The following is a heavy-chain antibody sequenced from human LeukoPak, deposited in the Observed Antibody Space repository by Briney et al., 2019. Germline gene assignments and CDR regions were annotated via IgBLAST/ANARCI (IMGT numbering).Heavy chain of an antibody. J-gene: IGHJ4*02. CDR2: ISGSGGST. D-gene: IGHD3-9*01. CDR3: AKDPQYYDILTGYYMMGYFDY. V-gene: IGHV3-23*01. CDR1: GFTFSSYG. Sequence: GGSLRLSCAASGFTFSSYGMSWVRQAPGKGLEWVSAISGSGGSTYYADSVKGRFTISRDNSKNTLYLQMTSLRDEDTAVYYCAKDPQYYDILTGYYMMGYFDYWGQGTLVTVSS.